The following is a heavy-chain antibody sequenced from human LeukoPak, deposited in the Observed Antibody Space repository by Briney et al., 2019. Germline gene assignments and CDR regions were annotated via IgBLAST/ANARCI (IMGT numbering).Heavy chain of an antibody. V-gene: IGHV1-2*02. J-gene: IGHJ4*02. D-gene: IGHD6-19*01. CDR2: INPNSGGT. Sequence: GASVKVSCKASGYTFTGYYMHWVRQAPGQGLEWMEWINPNSGGTNYAQKFQGRVTMTRDTSISTAYMELSRLRSDDTAVYYCARERYSSGWYGKYYFDYWGQGTLVTVSS. CDR3: ARERYSSGWYGKYYFDY. CDR1: GYTFTGYY.